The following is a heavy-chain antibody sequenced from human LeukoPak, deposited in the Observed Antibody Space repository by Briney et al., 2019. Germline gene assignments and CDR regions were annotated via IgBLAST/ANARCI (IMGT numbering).Heavy chain of an antibody. CDR3: SSHGRAGHTSRYFDY. Sequence: SETLSLTCTVSGGSISSSSYYWGWIRQPPGKGLEWIGSIYYSGSTYYNPSLKSRVTISADTSKNQFSLKLNSVTAADAAVYYCSSHGRAGHTSRYFDYWGQGTLVTVSS. CDR1: GGSISSSSYY. D-gene: IGHD2-2*02. V-gene: IGHV4-39*01. CDR2: IYYSGST. J-gene: IGHJ4*02.